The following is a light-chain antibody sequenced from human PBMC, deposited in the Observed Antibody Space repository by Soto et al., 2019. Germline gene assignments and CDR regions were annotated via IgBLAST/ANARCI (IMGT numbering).Light chain of an antibody. V-gene: IGLV2-11*01. CDR2: DVD. CDR3: CSYAGSYPFV. Sequence: QSVLTQPRSVSGSPGQSVTISCTGTSSDVGGYNYVSWYQHHPGKAPKLMIYDVDKRPSGVPGRFSGSKSGSTASLTISGLQAEDEADYYCCSYAGSYPFVFGTGTKV. J-gene: IGLJ1*01. CDR1: SSDVGGYNY.